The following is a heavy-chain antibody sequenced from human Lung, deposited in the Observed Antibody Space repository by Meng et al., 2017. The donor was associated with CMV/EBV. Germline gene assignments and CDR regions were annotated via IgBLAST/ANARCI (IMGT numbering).Heavy chain of an antibody. CDR3: YMGHYSGA. Sequence: LCVSCEGSGFIFGDFWMHWVRQAPGKGLEWVASIERDGREKFYVDSVKGRFTISRDNAKNTLYLQMNSLRDDDTAVYYCYMGHYSGAWGQGTLVTVSS. CDR2: IERDGREK. D-gene: IGHD2-21*01. J-gene: IGHJ5*02. CDR1: GFIFGDFW. V-gene: IGHV3-7*01.